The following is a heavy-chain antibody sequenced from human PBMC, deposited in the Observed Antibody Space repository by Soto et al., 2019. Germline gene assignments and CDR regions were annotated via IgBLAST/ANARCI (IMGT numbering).Heavy chain of an antibody. CDR3: ARDGYYDFWIGPTRPGRMDV. CDR1: GYTFTSYY. D-gene: IGHD3-3*01. V-gene: IGHV1-46*01. J-gene: IGHJ6*02. Sequence: ASVKVSCKASGYTFTSYYMHWVRQAPGQGLEWMGIINPSGGSTSYAQKFQGRVTMTRDTSTSTVYMELSSLRSEDTAVYYCARDGYYDFWIGPTRPGRMDVWRQGTTVTVS. CDR2: INPSGGST.